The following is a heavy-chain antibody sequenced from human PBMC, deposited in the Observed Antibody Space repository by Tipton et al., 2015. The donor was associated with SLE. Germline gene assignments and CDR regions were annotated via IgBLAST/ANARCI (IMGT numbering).Heavy chain of an antibody. CDR2: INHSGTA. CDR1: GGSFSNYY. D-gene: IGHD1-7*01. CDR3: ARRGNWNWGY. Sequence: TLSLTCAVSGGSFSNYYWTWIRQPPGKGLEWIGEINHSGTANYNSSLKSRVTISVDTSKKEFSLKLSSVTAADTAVYYCARRGNWNWGYWGQGTLVTVSS. J-gene: IGHJ4*02. V-gene: IGHV4-34*01.